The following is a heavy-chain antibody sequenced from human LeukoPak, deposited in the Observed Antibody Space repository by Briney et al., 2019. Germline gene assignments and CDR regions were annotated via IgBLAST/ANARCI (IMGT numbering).Heavy chain of an antibody. V-gene: IGHV3-23*01. CDR1: GFTFSSYA. CDR2: ISGSGAST. D-gene: IGHD6-13*01. Sequence: GGTLSLSSSASGFTFSSYAMSWDRQAPGQGLKGCSAISGSGASTDYADSVKGRFTISRGNSKNTLYLQMNSLRAEDTAVYYCAKAYSSSWYVVDYYYHYMDVWGKGTTVTVSS. CDR3: AKAYSSSWYVVDYYYHYMDV. J-gene: IGHJ6*03.